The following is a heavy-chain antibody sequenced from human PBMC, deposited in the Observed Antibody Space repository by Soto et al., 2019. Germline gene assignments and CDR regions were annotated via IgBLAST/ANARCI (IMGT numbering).Heavy chain of an antibody. D-gene: IGHD6-13*01. Sequence: EVQLVESGGGLVQPGGSLRLSCAASGFTFSSYDMHWVRQVTGKGLEWVSAIGAAGDTYSPYSVKGLFTISRENAKNSLYLQMNSLRAEDTAVYYCASGGWGSSWYEGGSRIDSWGPGTLVTVSS. CDR2: IGAAGDT. V-gene: IGHV3-13*01. J-gene: IGHJ4*02. CDR3: ASGGWGSSWYEGGSRIDS. CDR1: GFTFSSYD.